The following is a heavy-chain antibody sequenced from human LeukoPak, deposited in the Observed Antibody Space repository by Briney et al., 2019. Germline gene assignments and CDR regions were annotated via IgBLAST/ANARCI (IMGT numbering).Heavy chain of an antibody. D-gene: IGHD3-3*01. J-gene: IGHJ4*02. CDR3: ARRHYDLWSGYYPPGYFDY. CDR2: INHSGST. Sequence: SETLSLTCAVYGGSFSGYYWSWIRQPPGQGLEWIGEINHSGSTSYNPSLKSRVTISVDTSKNQFSLKLSSVTAADTAVYYCARRHYDLWSGYYPPGYFDYWGQGTLVTVSS. V-gene: IGHV4-34*01. CDR1: GGSFSGYY.